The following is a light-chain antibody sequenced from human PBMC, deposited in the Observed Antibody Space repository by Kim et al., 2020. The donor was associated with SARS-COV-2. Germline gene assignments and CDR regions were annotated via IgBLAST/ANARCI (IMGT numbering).Light chain of an antibody. CDR1: QGISSS. V-gene: IGKV1D-16*01. Sequence: DIQMTQSPSFMSASVGDRVTITCRASQGISSSLAWYQQEPEKVPKCLIYASSSLQSGVPSRFSGSGSGTEFTLTITSLQPEDFATYYCQQQDTYPRTFGQGTKVDIK. CDR2: ASS. J-gene: IGKJ1*01. CDR3: QQQDTYPRT.